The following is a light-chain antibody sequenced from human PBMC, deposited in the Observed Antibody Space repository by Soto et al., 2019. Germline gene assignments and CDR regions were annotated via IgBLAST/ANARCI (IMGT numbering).Light chain of an antibody. Sequence: EIVMPPSPATLSVSPGERATLSCRASQSVSSNLAWYQQKPGQAPRLLIYGASTRAAGIPARFSGSGSGTEFTLTISSLQSEDGAVYYCQQYDNWPRTLGQGTKVEIK. J-gene: IGKJ1*01. V-gene: IGKV3-15*01. CDR3: QQYDNWPRT. CDR2: GAS. CDR1: QSVSSN.